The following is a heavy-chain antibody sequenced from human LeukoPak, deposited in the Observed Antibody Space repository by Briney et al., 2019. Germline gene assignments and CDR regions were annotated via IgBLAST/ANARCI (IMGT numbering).Heavy chain of an antibody. CDR3: ARIDSSGYHYYFDH. CDR1: GGSISSSSYY. Sequence: SETLSLTCTVSGGSISSSSYYWGWIRQPPGKGLEWIGSIYYSGSTYYNPSLKSRVTISVATSKTQFSLNLTSVTAADTAVYYCARIDSSGYHYYFDHWGQGNLVTVSS. CDR2: IYYSGST. J-gene: IGHJ4*02. V-gene: IGHV4-39*07. D-gene: IGHD3-22*01.